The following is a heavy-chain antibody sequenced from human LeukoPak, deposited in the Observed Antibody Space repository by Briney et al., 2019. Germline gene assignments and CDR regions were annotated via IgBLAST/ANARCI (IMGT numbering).Heavy chain of an antibody. J-gene: IGHJ4*02. CDR3: ARPYDTRGYFPDY. CDR1: GFTFSSYA. Sequence: GGSLRLSCAASGFTFSSYAMNWVRQAPGKGLEWVSSTSRGSDHIFYADSMKGRFTISRDNAKNSLYLQMNSPGAEDTAVYYCARPYDTRGYFPDYWGQGTLVTVSS. CDR2: TSRGSDHI. D-gene: IGHD3-22*01. V-gene: IGHV3-21*01.